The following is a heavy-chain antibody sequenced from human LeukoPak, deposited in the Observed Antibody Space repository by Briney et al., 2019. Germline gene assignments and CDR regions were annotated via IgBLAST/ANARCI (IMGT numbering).Heavy chain of an antibody. V-gene: IGHV4-39*07. CDR1: GDSITSGGYY. CDR2: IYYRGTT. D-gene: IGHD6-6*01. CDR3: ARDFSSSSSVYYYYYMDV. J-gene: IGHJ6*03. Sequence: SSETLSLTCTVSGDSITSGGYYWGWVRQPPGKGLEWLGTIYYRGTTYYNPSLKSRVTISVDTSKNQFSLRLNSVTAADTAVYYCARDFSSSSSVYYYYYMDVWGKGASVTVSS.